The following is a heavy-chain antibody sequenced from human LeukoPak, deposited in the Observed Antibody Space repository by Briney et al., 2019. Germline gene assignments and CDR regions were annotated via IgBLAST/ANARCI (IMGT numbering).Heavy chain of an antibody. CDR1: GGSISSYY. D-gene: IGHD5-12*01. CDR3: AESGYDLNWFDP. V-gene: IGHV4-39*01. Sequence: PSETLSLTCTVSGGSISSYYWGWIRQPPGKGLEWIGSFYYSVSTYYNPSLKSRVTISVDTSKNQFSLNLSSVTAADTGVYYCAESGYDLNWFDPWGQGTLVTVSS. CDR2: FYYSVST. J-gene: IGHJ5*02.